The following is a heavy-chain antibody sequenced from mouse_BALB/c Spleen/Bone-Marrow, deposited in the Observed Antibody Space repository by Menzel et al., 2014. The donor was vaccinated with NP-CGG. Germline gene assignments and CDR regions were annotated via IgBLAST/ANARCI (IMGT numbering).Heavy chain of an antibody. D-gene: IGHD2-2*01. CDR3: ARDSLYGYDYYAMDY. V-gene: IGHV2-9*02. CDR2: IWAGGST. CDR1: GFSLTSYG. J-gene: IGHJ4*01. Sequence: VKLMESGPGLAAPSQSLSITCTVSGFSLTSYGVHWVRQPPGKGLEWLGVIWAGGSTNYNSALMSRLSISKDNSKSQVFLKMNSLQTDDTAMYYCARDSLYGYDYYAMDYWGQGTSVTVSS.